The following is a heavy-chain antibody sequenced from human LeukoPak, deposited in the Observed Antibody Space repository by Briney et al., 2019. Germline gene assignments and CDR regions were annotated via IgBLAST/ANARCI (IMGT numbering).Heavy chain of an antibody. J-gene: IGHJ6*02. Sequence: PGGSLRLSCAASGFTFNNYGMHWVRQAPGKGLEWVAFIRYDGSNKYYADSVKGRFTISRDNSKNTLYLQMDSLRGEDTAVYYCAKDHWDCSGVSCPSYYYCMDVWGQGTTVTVSS. CDR1: GFTFNNYG. V-gene: IGHV3-30*02. CDR2: IRYDGSNK. D-gene: IGHD2-15*01. CDR3: AKDHWDCSGVSCPSYYYCMDV.